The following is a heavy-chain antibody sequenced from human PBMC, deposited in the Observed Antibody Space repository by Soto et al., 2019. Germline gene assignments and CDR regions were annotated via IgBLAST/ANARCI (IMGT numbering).Heavy chain of an antibody. Sequence: PSETLSLTCTVSGGSISSYYWSWIRQPPGKGLEWIGYIYYSGSTNYNPSLKSRVTISVDKSKNQFSLKLSSVTAADTAVYYCARVGLYCSGGSCYLNFDYWGQGTLVTVSS. V-gene: IGHV4-59*12. J-gene: IGHJ4*02. D-gene: IGHD2-15*01. CDR1: GGSISSYY. CDR3: ARVGLYCSGGSCYLNFDY. CDR2: IYYSGST.